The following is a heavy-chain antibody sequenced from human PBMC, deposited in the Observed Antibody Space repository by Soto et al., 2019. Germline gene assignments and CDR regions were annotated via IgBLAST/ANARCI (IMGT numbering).Heavy chain of an antibody. D-gene: IGHD5-18*01. CDR3: ARGSRPAMVTGY. V-gene: IGHV4-31*03. CDR2: IYYSGNT. J-gene: IGHJ4*02. Sequence: KPSETLSLTCTVSGGSISSGYYWSWIRQHPVKGLEWIGYIYYSGNTYYNPSLKSRVSISLDTSKSQFSLKLDSVTAADTAVYYCARGSRPAMVTGYWGQGTLVTVSS. CDR1: GGSISSGYY.